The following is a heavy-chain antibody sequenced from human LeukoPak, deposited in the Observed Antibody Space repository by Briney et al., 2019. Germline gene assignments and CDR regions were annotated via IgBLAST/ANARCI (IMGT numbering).Heavy chain of an antibody. D-gene: IGHD3-9*01. CDR2: ISGSGGST. V-gene: IGHV3-23*01. CDR1: GFTFSIYA. CDR3: ARDRHVYYDILTGYASYFEY. J-gene: IGHJ4*02. Sequence: GGSLRLSCAASGFTFSIYAMSWVRQAPGKGLEWVSAISGSGGSTYYTDSVKGRFTISRDNSKNTLYLQMNSLRPEDTAVYYCARDRHVYYDILTGYASYFEYWGQGALVTVSS.